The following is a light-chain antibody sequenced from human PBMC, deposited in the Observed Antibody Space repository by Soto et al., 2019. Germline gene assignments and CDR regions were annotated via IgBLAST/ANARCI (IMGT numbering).Light chain of an antibody. Sequence: EIVLTQSPGTLSLSPGERATLSCRASQSVSSSYLAWYQQKPGQAPRLLIYGASSRATGIPDRFSGSGSGTDCNLTISRLEPEEFAVYYCQQYGSAPGTFGQGTKVEIK. CDR1: QSVSSSY. J-gene: IGKJ1*01. CDR2: GAS. V-gene: IGKV3-20*01. CDR3: QQYGSAPGT.